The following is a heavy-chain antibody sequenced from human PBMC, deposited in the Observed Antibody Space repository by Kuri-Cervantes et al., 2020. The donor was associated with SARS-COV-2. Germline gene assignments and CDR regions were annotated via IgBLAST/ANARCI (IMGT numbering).Heavy chain of an antibody. CDR3: ASWLLRRSAAGMDG. CDR2: IEKDGSET. Sequence: GESLKISCAASGITFSSYWMNWVRQAPGKGLEWVANIEKDGSETYYVDSVKGRFTISRDNAKNSLFLQMNSLRAEDTAVYYCASWLLRRSAAGMDGWGQGTTVTVSS. CDR1: GITFSSYW. D-gene: IGHD3-22*01. J-gene: IGHJ6*02. V-gene: IGHV3-7*01.